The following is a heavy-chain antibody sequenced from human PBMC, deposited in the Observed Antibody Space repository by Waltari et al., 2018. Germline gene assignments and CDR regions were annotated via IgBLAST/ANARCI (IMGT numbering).Heavy chain of an antibody. CDR1: FTFSSYS. D-gene: IGHD1-1*01. CDR2: ISSSSSYI. CDR3: ATAPRRSRTNWNGAGYYYYYMDV. Sequence: FTFSSYSMNWVRQAPGKGRAWVSSISSSSSYIYYADSVKGRFTISRDNAKNSLYLQMNSLRAEDTAVYYCATAPRRSRTNWNGAGYYYYYMDVWGKGTTVTVSS. V-gene: IGHV3-21*01. J-gene: IGHJ6*03.